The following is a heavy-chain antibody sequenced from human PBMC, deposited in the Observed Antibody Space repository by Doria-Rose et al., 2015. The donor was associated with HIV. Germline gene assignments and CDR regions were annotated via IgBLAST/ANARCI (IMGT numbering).Heavy chain of an antibody. CDR2: IFSDDER. D-gene: IGHD6-13*01. CDR1: GVSLSSPGMG. Sequence: SGPVLVKPTETLTLTCTVSGVSLSSPGMGVSWIRRPPGKALEWLANIFSDDERSYKTSLKSRLTISRGTSKSQVVLTMTDMVPVDTATYYCARIKSSRWYHKYYFDFWGQGTLVIVSA. V-gene: IGHV2-26*01. J-gene: IGHJ4*02. CDR3: ARIKSSRWYHKYYFDF.